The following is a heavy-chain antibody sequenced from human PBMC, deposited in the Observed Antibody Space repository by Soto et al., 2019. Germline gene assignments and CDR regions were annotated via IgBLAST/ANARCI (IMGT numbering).Heavy chain of an antibody. CDR3: GRCRDGYKNLDY. CDR1: GYTFTSYN. J-gene: IGHJ4*02. D-gene: IGHD5-12*01. Sequence: ASVKVSCKASGYTFTSYNINWVRQATGQGLEWMGWMNPNSGNTVYAQSFQGRVTMTRNISISTAYMELSTLTSEDTAMFYCGRCRDGYKNLDYWGQGTLVTVSS. CDR2: MNPNSGNT. V-gene: IGHV1-8*01.